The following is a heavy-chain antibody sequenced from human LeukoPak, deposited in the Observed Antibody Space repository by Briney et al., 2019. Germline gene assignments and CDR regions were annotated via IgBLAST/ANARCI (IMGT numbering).Heavy chain of an antibody. CDR2: INPNSGGT. CDR1: GYTFTGYY. D-gene: IGHD2-21*01. V-gene: IGHV1-2*06. Sequence: ASVTVSCKASGYTFTGYYMHWVRQAPGQGLEWMGRINPNSGGTNYAQKFQGRVTMTRDTSISTAYMELSRLRSDDTAVYYCAREIVGTFRSVYFDYWGQGTLVTVSS. J-gene: IGHJ4*02. CDR3: AREIVGTFRSVYFDY.